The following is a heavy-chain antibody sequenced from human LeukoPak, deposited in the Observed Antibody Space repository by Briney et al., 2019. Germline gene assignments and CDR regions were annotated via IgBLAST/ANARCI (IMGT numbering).Heavy chain of an antibody. CDR2: MNPNSGNT. CDR3: ARMSWFGELRAFDY. V-gene: IGHV1-8*03. CDR1: GYTFTSYD. J-gene: IGHJ4*02. Sequence: ASVKVSCKASGYTFTSYDINWVRQATGQGLERMGWMNPNSGNTGYAQKFQGRVTITRNTSISTAYMELSSLRSEDTAVYYCARMSWFGELRAFDYWGQGTLATVSS. D-gene: IGHD3-10*01.